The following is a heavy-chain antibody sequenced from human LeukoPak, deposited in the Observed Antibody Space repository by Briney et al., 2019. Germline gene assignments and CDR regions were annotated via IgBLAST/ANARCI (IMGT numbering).Heavy chain of an antibody. V-gene: IGHV4-59*01. J-gene: IGHJ3*02. CDR2: IYYSGST. Sequence: SETLSLTCTVSGGSISSYYWSWIRQPPGKGLEWIGYIYYSGSTNYNPSLKSQVTISVGTSKNQFSLKLSSVTAADTAVYYCASRRWLTAFDIWGQGTMVTVSS. D-gene: IGHD3-22*01. CDR3: ASRRWLTAFDI. CDR1: GGSISSYY.